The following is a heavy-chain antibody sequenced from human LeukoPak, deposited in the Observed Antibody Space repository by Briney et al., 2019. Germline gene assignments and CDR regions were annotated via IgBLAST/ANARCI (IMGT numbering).Heavy chain of an antibody. J-gene: IGHJ4*02. V-gene: IGHV3-23*01. CDR1: GFTFSNYA. D-gene: IGHD2-15*01. CDR2: ITSRADST. CDR3: AKGSLISCGGARCYELDY. Sequence: GSLRLSCAASGFTFSNYAMNWVRQAPGKGLEWVSPITSRADSTYYAPSVRGRFTISRDNSKNTLYLQMNSLQAEDTAVYYCAKGSLISCGGARCYELDYWGQGTLVTVSS.